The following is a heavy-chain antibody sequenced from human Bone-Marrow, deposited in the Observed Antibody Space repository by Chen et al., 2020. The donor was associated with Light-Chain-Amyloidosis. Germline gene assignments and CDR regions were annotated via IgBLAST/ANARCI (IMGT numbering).Heavy chain of an antibody. CDR1: GSSISSDYF. CDR2: IYYSGIA. Sequence: QVQLQESGPALVKPSETLSLTCAVSGSSISSDYFWAWIRQPPGKGLEWIGYIYYSGIANYNASLKSRVTISLDTSKNQFSLRLNSVTAADTAVYYCVGQGYYSYSMDVWGQGTTVIVSS. J-gene: IGHJ6*02. CDR3: VGQGYYSYSMDV. V-gene: IGHV4-38-2*01.